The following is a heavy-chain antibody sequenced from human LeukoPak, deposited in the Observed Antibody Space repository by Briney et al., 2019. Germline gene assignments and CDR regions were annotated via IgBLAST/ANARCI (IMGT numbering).Heavy chain of an antibody. J-gene: IGHJ5*02. CDR1: GGSFFADY. V-gene: IGHV4-59*01. Sequence: SETLSLTCSVSGGSFFADYRSWIRQPPGKGLEWIGYIYYSGSANFNPSLKSRITISVDTSKNKFAQRLRSVTAADTAIYYCARRTGSYFGQFDPWGQETLVTVSS. CDR2: IYYSGSA. CDR3: ARRTGSYFGQFDP. D-gene: IGHD3-10*01.